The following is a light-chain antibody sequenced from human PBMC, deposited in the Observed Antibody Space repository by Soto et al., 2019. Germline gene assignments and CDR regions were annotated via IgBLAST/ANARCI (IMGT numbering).Light chain of an antibody. Sequence: QSALTQPASVSGSPGQSITISCTGTSSDVGGYNYVSWYQQHPGKAPKLMIYEVSNRPSGVSNRFSGSKSGNTASLTISGLRAEDEADYYCSSYTSSSTLFGTGTKLTV. CDR1: SSDVGGYNY. J-gene: IGLJ1*01. CDR3: SSYTSSSTL. V-gene: IGLV2-14*01. CDR2: EVS.